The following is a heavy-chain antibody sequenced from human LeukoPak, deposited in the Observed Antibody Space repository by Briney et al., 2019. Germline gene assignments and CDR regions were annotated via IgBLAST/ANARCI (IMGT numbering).Heavy chain of an antibody. D-gene: IGHD6-6*01. CDR1: GGSFSGYY. J-gene: IGHJ6*03. CDR2: INHSGST. CDR3: ARGSKGSSARGYYYYMDV. V-gene: IGHV4-34*01. Sequence: SETLSLTCAVYGGSFSGYYLSWVRQPPGKGLEWIGEINHSGSTNYNTSLKSRVTISVDTSKNQFSLKLSSVTAADTAVYYCARGSKGSSARGYYYYMDVWGKGATVTVSS.